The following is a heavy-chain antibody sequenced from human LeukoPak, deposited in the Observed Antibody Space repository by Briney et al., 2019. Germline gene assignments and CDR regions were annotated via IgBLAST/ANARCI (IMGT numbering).Heavy chain of an antibody. J-gene: IGHJ4*02. CDR1: GFTLDDYT. CDR2: ISWNSGSI. V-gene: IGHV3-9*01. Sequence: GGSLRLSWAASGFTLDDYTMHWVRQAPGKGLEWVSGISWNSGSIGYADSVKGRFTISRDNAKNSLYLQLNSLRAEDTALYYCTKEGSSTWDRFDYWGQGTLVTVSS. D-gene: IGHD6-13*01. CDR3: TKEGSSTWDRFDY.